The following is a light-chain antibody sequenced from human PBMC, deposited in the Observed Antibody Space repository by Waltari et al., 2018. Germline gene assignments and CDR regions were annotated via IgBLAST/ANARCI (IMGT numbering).Light chain of an antibody. J-gene: IGLJ3*02. CDR1: STDIGSYQL. Sequence: QSALTQPASVSGSPGQSITISCTGTSTDIGSYQLVSWYQHHSGEAPKLLIYEDTQRTSGVSNRFTGSKSGSTASLTISGLEAEDEADYYCCSFSGRPWVFGGGTRLTVL. CDR2: EDT. CDR3: CSFSGRPWV. V-gene: IGLV2-23*01.